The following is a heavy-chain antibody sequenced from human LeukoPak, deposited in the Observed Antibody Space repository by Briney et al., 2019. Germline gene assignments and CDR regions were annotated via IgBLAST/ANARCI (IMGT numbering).Heavy chain of an antibody. CDR1: GFTFSSYG. CDR3: AKDGSVGYGSGSYSY. D-gene: IGHD3-10*01. J-gene: IGHJ4*02. CDR2: IRYDGSNK. Sequence: GGPLRLSCAASGFTFSSYGMHWVRQAPGKGLEWVAFIRYDGSNKYYADSVKGRFTISRDNSKNTLYLQMNSLRAEDTAVYYCAKDGSVGYGSGSYSYWGQGTLVTVSS. V-gene: IGHV3-30*02.